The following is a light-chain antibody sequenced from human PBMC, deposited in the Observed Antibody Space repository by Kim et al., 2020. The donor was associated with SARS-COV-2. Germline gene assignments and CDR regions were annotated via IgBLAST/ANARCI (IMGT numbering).Light chain of an antibody. CDR2: NAS. CDR1: QGIGSY. Sequence: AIWMTQSPSLLSASTGDRVTISCRMSQGIGSYLAWYQQKPGKAPELLIYNASTLKSGVPSRFSGSGSGTDFTLTISCLQSEDFATYYCQQYYSFPWTFGQGTKVEIK. J-gene: IGKJ1*01. CDR3: QQYYSFPWT. V-gene: IGKV1D-8*02.